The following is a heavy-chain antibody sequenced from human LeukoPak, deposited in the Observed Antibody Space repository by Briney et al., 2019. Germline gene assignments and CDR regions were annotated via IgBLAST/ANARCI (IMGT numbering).Heavy chain of an antibody. CDR2: ISDDSNYI. CDR3: ARGSQWTNGVTDF. CDR1: GFTFSRYS. J-gene: IGHJ4*02. V-gene: IGHV3-21*06. D-gene: IGHD6-19*01. Sequence: PGGSLRLSCAVSGFTFSRYSMNWVRQAPGKGLEWVSSISDDSNYIYYADSVKGRFTISRDNAKNSLSLQMNSLRAEDTAVYYCARGSQWTNGVTDFWGQGTLVTVSS.